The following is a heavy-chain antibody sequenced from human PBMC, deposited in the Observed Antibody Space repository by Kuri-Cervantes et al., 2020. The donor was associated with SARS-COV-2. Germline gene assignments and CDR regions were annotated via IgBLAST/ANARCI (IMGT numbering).Heavy chain of an antibody. V-gene: IGHV3-30*02. D-gene: IGHD2-2*02. Sequence: GESLKISCAASGFTFSSYGMHWVRQAPGKGLEWVAFIRYDGSNKYYADSVKGRFTISRDNSKNALYLQMNSLRAEDTAVYYCANLPAAINNYYYYYMDVWGKGTTVTVSS. CDR3: ANLPAAINNYYYYYMDV. J-gene: IGHJ6*03. CDR1: GFTFSSYG. CDR2: IRYDGSNK.